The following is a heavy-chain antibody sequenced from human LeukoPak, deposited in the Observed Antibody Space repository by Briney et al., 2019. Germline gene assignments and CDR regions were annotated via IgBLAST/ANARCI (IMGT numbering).Heavy chain of an antibody. V-gene: IGHV3-13*01. Sequence: GGSLRLSCAASEFTYSRSDMHWVRQAPGKGLEWVSAIGTGGDTYYSGSVKGRFTISRENAKNSLYLQMNSLRAEGTAVYYCVVVFDYWGQGTLVTVSS. CDR3: VVVFDY. CDR2: IGTGGDT. D-gene: IGHD3-22*01. J-gene: IGHJ4*02. CDR1: EFTYSRSD.